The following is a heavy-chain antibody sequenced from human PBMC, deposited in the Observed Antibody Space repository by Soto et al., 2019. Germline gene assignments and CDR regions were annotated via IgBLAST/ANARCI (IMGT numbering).Heavy chain of an antibody. J-gene: IGHJ6*02. CDR3: ARMDQAPRIVVVPLGGMDV. D-gene: IGHD3-22*01. CDR1: CYTFSRYG. CDR2: ISAYNGNT. Sequence: GAPVKGFSKDSCYTFSRYGIHSGRPAPGQRAEWMGWISAYNGNTNYAQKLQGRVTMTTDTSTSTAYMELRSLRSDDTAVYYCARMDQAPRIVVVPLGGMDVWGQGTTVTVSS. V-gene: IGHV1-18*04.